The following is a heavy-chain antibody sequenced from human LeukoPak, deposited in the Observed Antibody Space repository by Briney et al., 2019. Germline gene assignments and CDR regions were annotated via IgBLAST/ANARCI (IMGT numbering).Heavy chain of an antibody. Sequence: GGSLRLSCAASGLTFSSYSMNWVRQAPGKGLEWVSSISSSSSYIYYADSVKGRFTISRDNAKNSLYLQMNSLRAEDTAVYYCARDVVAYSPDYWGQGTLVTVSS. CDR1: GLTFSSYS. J-gene: IGHJ4*02. V-gene: IGHV3-21*01. CDR3: ARDVVAYSPDY. CDR2: ISSSSSYI. D-gene: IGHD2-15*01.